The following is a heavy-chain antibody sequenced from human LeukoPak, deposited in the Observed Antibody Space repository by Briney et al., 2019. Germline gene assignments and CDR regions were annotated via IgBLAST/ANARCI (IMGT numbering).Heavy chain of an antibody. Sequence: ASVKVSCKASGYTFTGYYMHWIRQARGQGLEWMGWTNPNTGDTNYPQKFQGRVTMTTDTSISTAYMDLSRLSSDDTAVYYCATLVRGSNSYYPYWGQGTLVTVSS. CDR2: TNPNTGDT. J-gene: IGHJ4*02. D-gene: IGHD3-10*01. CDR1: GYTFTGYY. V-gene: IGHV1-2*02. CDR3: ATLVRGSNSYYPY.